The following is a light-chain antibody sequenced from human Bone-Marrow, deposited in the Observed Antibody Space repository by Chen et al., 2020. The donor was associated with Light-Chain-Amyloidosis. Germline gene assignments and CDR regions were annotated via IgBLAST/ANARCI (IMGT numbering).Light chain of an antibody. CDR3: ATWDDSLNSPV. CDR2: SDI. V-gene: IGLV1-44*01. CDR1: SCNIGREP. J-gene: IGLJ3*02. Sequence: SMLTPPPSASGAPGQRVTLSCAGSSCNIGREPISWYQHLPATAPHLLIYSDIQRPSGVPDRFSGSKAGTSASLAISGLHSEDDSHYYCATWDDSLNSPVFGGGTKLTVL.